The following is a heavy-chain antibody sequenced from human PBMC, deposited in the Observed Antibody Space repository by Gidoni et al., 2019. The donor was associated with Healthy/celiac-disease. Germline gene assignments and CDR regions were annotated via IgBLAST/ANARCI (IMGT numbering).Heavy chain of an antibody. CDR2: IWYDGSNK. CDR1: GFTFSSYG. D-gene: IGHD2-21*02. J-gene: IGHJ4*02. CDR3: ARDGVTYCGGDCIPDY. Sequence: QVQLVESGGGVVHPGRSLRLSCAASGFTFSSYGMNWVRQAPGKGLEWVAVIWYDGSNKYYADSVKGRFTISRDNSKNTLYLQMNSLRAEDTAVYYCARDGVTYCGGDCIPDYWGQGTLVTVSS. V-gene: IGHV3-33*08.